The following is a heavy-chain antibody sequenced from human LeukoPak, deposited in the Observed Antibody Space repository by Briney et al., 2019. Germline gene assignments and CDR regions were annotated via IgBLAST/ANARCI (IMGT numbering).Heavy chain of an antibody. CDR1: GFTFSNFW. D-gene: IGHD4-23*01. V-gene: IGHV3-74*01. Sequence: GGSLRLSCAASGFTFSNFWMNWVRQAPGKGLVWVSRIASDGSSTTYADSVKGRFSISRDNAKNTLYLQMNSLRVEDTAVYYCARGRPHGNDYWGQGTLVTVSS. CDR2: IASDGSST. J-gene: IGHJ4*02. CDR3: ARGRPHGNDY.